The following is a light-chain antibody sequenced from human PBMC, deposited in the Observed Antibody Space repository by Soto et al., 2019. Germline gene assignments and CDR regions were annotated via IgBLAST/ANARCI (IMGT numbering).Light chain of an antibody. CDR1: SRDVGGYNY. J-gene: IGLJ2*01. CDR2: GVS. CDR3: TSYTSRSTVV. Sequence: QSVLAQPASVSGSPGQSITISCTGTSRDVGGYNYVSWYQQHPGKAPKLMIYGVSNRPSGVSNRFSGSKSGNTASLTISGLQAEDEADYYCTSYTSRSTVVFGGGTKLTVL. V-gene: IGLV2-14*01.